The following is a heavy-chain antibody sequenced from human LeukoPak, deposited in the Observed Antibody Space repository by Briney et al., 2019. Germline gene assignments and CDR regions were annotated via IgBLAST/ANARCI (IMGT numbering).Heavy chain of an antibody. J-gene: IGHJ4*02. V-gene: IGHV3-74*01. Sequence: GGSLRLSCAASGFTFSSYWMHWVRQAPWKGLVWVSRINSDGSSTSYADSVKGRFTISRDNAKNTLYLQMNSLRAEDTAVYYCARDGIYGDYGHWGQGTLVTVSS. CDR3: ARDGIYGDYGH. CDR2: INSDGSST. D-gene: IGHD4-17*01. CDR1: GFTFSSYW.